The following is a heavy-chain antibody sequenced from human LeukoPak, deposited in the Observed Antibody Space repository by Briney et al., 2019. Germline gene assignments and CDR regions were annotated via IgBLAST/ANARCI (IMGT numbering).Heavy chain of an antibody. CDR2: IWYDGSNK. J-gene: IGHJ4*02. CDR3: AKSPHITMVRGVIIGAYFDY. CDR1: GFTFSSYG. Sequence: GGSLRLSCAASGFTFSSYGMHWVRQAPGKGLEWVAVIWYDGSNKYYADSVKGRFTISRDNSKNTLYLQMNSLRAEDTAVYYCAKSPHITMVRGVIIGAYFDYWGQGTLVTVSS. V-gene: IGHV3-30*02. D-gene: IGHD3-10*01.